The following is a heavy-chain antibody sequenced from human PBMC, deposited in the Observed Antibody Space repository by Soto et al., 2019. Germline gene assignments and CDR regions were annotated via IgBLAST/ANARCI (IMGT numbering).Heavy chain of an antibody. CDR1: GGSISSSNW. J-gene: IGHJ4*02. V-gene: IGHV4-4*02. CDR3: ARGRFTYGYDLPFDF. Sequence: PSETLSLTCAVSGGSISSSNWWSWVRQSPGKGLEWIGEIHHSGSTNYNPSLKSRVTMSIDGSKNQFSLKLSSVTAADTAVYYCARGRFTYGYDLPFDFWGQGTLVTVSS. D-gene: IGHD5-18*01. CDR2: IHHSGST.